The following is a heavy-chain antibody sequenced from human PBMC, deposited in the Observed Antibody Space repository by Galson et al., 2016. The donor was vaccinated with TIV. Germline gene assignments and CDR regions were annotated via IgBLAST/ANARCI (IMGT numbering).Heavy chain of an antibody. CDR2: ISGSGDST. D-gene: IGHD3-22*01. V-gene: IGHV3-23*01. Sequence: SLRLSCAASGFTFSTFAMSWVRQAPGKGLEWVSGISGSGDSTNYADSVKGRFTISRDNSKNTLYLLMNSLRADDTAVYYCAKSPAYYYASSGYYRTGDYYFDHWGQGTLVTVSS. CDR1: GFTFSTFA. CDR3: AKSPAYYYASSGYYRTGDYYFDH. J-gene: IGHJ4*02.